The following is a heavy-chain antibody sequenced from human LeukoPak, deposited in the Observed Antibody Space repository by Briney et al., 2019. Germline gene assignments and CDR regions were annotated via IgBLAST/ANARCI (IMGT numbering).Heavy chain of an antibody. Sequence: PGGSLRLSCAASGFTFSSYGMHWVRQAPGKGLEWVAVISYDGSNKYYADSVKGRFTIPRDNSKNTLYLQMNSLRAEDTAVYYCAKERMITFGGVIAPFGYWGQGTLVTVSS. V-gene: IGHV3-30*18. CDR3: AKERMITFGGVIAPFGY. CDR1: GFTFSSYG. CDR2: ISYDGSNK. D-gene: IGHD3-16*02. J-gene: IGHJ4*02.